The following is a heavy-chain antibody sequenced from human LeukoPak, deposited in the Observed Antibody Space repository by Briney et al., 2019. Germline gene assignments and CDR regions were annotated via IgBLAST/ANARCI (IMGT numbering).Heavy chain of an antibody. D-gene: IGHD3-10*01. CDR1: GYTFTSYA. V-gene: IGHV1-8*02. CDR3: ARDYYGSKSSSFDP. J-gene: IGHJ5*02. Sequence: ASVKVSCKASGYTFTSYAMNWVRQAPGQGLEWLGWMNPNSGNTGYAQNFQGRVTMTRNTSISTAYMELSSLRSEDTAVYYCARDYYGSKSSSFDPWGQGTLVTVSS. CDR2: MNPNSGNT.